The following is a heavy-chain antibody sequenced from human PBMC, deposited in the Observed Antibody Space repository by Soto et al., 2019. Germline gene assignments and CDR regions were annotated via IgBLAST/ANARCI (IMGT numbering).Heavy chain of an antibody. CDR3: AKERLSVWNNWFDT. V-gene: IGHV3-30*18. D-gene: IGHD1-1*01. J-gene: IGHJ5*02. Sequence: LRLSCAASGFTFSSYGMHWVRQAPGKGLEWVALISYDESHKYYADSVEGRFTISRDNSKNTLYLQMNSLRPEDTAVYYCAKERLSVWNNWFDTWGQGT. CDR1: GFTFSSYG. CDR2: ISYDESHK.